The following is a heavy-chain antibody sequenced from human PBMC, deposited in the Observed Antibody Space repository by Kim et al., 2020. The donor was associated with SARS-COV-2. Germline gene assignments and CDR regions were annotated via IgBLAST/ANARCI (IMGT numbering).Heavy chain of an antibody. CDR3: ARARRDGYNMDY. V-gene: IGHV4-34*01. D-gene: IGHD5-12*01. CDR1: GGSFSGYY. Sequence: SETLSLTCAVYGGSFSGYYWSWIRQPPGKGLEWIGEINHSGSTNYNPSLKSRVTISVDTSKNQFSLKLSSVTAADTAVYYCARARRDGYNMDYWGQGTLVTVSS. J-gene: IGHJ4*02. CDR2: INHSGST.